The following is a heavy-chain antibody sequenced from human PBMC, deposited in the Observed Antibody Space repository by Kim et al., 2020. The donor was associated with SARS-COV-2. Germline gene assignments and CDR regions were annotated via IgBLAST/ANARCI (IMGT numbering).Heavy chain of an antibody. J-gene: IGHJ4*02. Sequence: SETLSLTCTVSGGSISSGGYYWSWIRQHPGKGLEWIGYIYYSGSTYYNPSLKSRVTISVDTSKNQFSLKLSSVTAADTAVYYCARVTNYYDREDYWGQGTLVTVSS. CDR3: ARVTNYYDREDY. D-gene: IGHD3-22*01. CDR2: IYYSGST. CDR1: GGSISSGGYY. V-gene: IGHV4-31*03.